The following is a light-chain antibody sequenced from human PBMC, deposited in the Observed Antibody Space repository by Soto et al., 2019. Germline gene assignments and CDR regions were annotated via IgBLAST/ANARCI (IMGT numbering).Light chain of an antibody. Sequence: EIVMTQSPATLSVSPGERATLSCRASQSVSSNLAWYQQKPGQAPRLLIYGAFTMATGIPARFSGSGSGTRFTPTISSLQSEDFAVYYCQQYNNWPPRRTFGQGTKVAIK. V-gene: IGKV3-15*01. CDR3: QQYNNWPPRRT. CDR1: QSVSSN. J-gene: IGKJ1*01. CDR2: GAF.